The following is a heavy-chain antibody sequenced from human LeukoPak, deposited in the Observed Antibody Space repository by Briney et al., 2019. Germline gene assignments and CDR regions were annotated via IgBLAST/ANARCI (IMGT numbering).Heavy chain of an antibody. Sequence: HPGGSLRLSCAASGFTVSSSYMSWVRQAPGKGLEWVSVIYSGGSTYYADSVKGRFTLSRHNSKNTLYLQMNSLRAEDTAVYYCARVGGYGDYSFSYWGQGTLVTVSS. CDR1: GFTVSSSY. CDR3: ARVGGYGDYSFSY. V-gene: IGHV3-53*04. D-gene: IGHD4-17*01. CDR2: IYSGGST. J-gene: IGHJ4*02.